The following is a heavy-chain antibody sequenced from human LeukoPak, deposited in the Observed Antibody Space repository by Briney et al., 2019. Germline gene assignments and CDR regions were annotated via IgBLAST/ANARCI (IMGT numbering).Heavy chain of an antibody. CDR2: ISAYNGNT. CDR1: GYTFTSYG. Sequence: ASVKVSCKVSGYTFTSYGISWVRQAPGQGLEWMGWISAYNGNTNYAQKLQGRVTMTTDTSTSTAYMELRSLRSDDTAVYYCARVVGYCSSTSCYYYYGMAVWGQGTTVTVSS. V-gene: IGHV1-18*01. J-gene: IGHJ6*02. D-gene: IGHD2-2*01. CDR3: ARVVGYCSSTSCYYYYGMAV.